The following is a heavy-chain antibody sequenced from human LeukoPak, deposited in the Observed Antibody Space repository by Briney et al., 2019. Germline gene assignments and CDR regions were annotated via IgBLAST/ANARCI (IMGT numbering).Heavy chain of an antibody. CDR1: GGSISSGGYY. CDR3: ARSDYYDSSGYYWIYFDY. J-gene: IGHJ4*02. CDR2: IYYSGST. D-gene: IGHD3-22*01. V-gene: IGHV4-31*03. Sequence: SQTLSLTCTVSGGSISSGGYYWSWIRQHPGKGLEWIGYIYYSGSTYYNPSLKSRVTISVDTSKNQFSLKLSSVTAADTAVYYCARSDYYDSSGYYWIYFDYWGQGTLVTVSS.